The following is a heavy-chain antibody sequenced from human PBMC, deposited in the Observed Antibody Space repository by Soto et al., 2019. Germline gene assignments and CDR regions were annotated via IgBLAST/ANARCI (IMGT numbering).Heavy chain of an antibody. D-gene: IGHD6-13*01. CDR2: VNPLPTSGST. V-gene: IGHV1-46*01. CDR1: GYIFTNYY. J-gene: IGHJ4*02. CDR3: ARDLAAAAY. Sequence: ASVKVSCKASGYIFTNYYIHWVRQAPGQGLEWMAIVNPLPTSGSTNYAQKFQGRVTVTRDTSTSTVYLELSSLRSDDTAVYYCARDLAAAAYWGQGALVTVSS.